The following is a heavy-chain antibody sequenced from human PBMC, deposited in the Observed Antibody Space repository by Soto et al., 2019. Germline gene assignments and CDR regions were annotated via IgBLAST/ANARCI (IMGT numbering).Heavy chain of an antibody. Sequence: GGSLRLSCAASGFAFSTYGMHWVRKAQGKGLEWVAVIWYDGSNKYSADSVKGRFTISRDNSKNTLYLQMNSLRAEDTAVYYCARDRSGFDPCGQGTLVTFSS. V-gene: IGHV3-33*01. CDR1: GFAFSTYG. D-gene: IGHD1-26*01. CDR2: IWYDGSNK. CDR3: ARDRSGFDP. J-gene: IGHJ5*02.